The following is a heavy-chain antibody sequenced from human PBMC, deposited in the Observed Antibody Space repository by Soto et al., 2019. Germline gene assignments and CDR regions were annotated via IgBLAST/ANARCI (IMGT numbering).Heavy chain of an antibody. CDR1: GFTVSSNY. Sequence: EVQLVESGGGLIQPGGSLRLSCAASGFTVSSNYMSCVRQAPGKGLEWVSVIYSGGSTYYADSVKGRFTIYRDNSKNTLYLQMNSVRAEDTAVYYCARDSYYDSSGYRKDAFDMWGQGTMVTVSS. J-gene: IGHJ3*02. D-gene: IGHD3-22*01. CDR3: ARDSYYDSSGYRKDAFDM. V-gene: IGHV3-53*01. CDR2: IYSGGST.